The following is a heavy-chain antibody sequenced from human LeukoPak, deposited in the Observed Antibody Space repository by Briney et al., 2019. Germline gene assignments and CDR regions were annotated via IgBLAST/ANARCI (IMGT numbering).Heavy chain of an antibody. CDR3: ARQQTEYNY. CDR2: IYYSGST. J-gene: IGHJ4*02. D-gene: IGHD6-6*01. Sequence: PSETLSLTCAVSGYSISSSNWWGWIRQPPGKGLEWIGYIYYSGSTYYNPSLKSRVTISVDTSKNQFSLKLSSVTAADTAVYYCARQQTEYNYWGQGTLVTVSS. CDR1: GYSISSSNW. V-gene: IGHV4-28*01.